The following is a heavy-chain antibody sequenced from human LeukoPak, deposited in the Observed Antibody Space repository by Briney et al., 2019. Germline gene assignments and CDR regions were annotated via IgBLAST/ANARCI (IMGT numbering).Heavy chain of an antibody. V-gene: IGHV1-18*04. Sequence: GSVKVSCKASGYTFTGYYMHWVRQAPGQGLEWMGWISADNGNTNYAQKLQGRVTMTTDTSTSTAYMELRSLRSDDTAVYYCARPLYCSSTSCSTFDYWGQGTLVTVSS. D-gene: IGHD2-2*01. CDR1: GYTFTGYY. CDR2: ISADNGNT. CDR3: ARPLYCSSTSCSTFDY. J-gene: IGHJ4*02.